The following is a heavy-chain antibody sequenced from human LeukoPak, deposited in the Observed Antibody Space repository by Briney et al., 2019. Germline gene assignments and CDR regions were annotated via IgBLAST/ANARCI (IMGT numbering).Heavy chain of an antibody. D-gene: IGHD4-17*01. CDR1: GGSFSGYY. CDR2: IYYSGST. CDR3: ASSTTTVTVFDY. V-gene: IGHV4-59*08. Sequence: PSETLSLTCAVYGGSFSGYYWSWIRQPPGKGLGWIGYIYYSGSTNYNPSLKSRVTISVDTSKNQFSLKLSSVTAADTAVYYCASSTTTVTVFDYWGQGTLVTVSS. J-gene: IGHJ4*02.